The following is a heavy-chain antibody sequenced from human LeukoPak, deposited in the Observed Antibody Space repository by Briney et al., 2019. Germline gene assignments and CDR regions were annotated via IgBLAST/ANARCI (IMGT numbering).Heavy chain of an antibody. CDR3: ARVSYYDFWSGYYTGYYYMDV. CDR2: IYYSGST. CDR1: GGSISSYY. D-gene: IGHD3-3*01. Sequence: SETLSLTCTVSGGSISSYYWSWIRQPPGKGLEWIGYIYYSGSTNCNPSLKSRVTISVDTSKNQFSLKLSSVTAADTAVYYCARVSYYDFWSGYYTGYYYMDVWGKGTTVTISS. J-gene: IGHJ6*03. V-gene: IGHV4-59*01.